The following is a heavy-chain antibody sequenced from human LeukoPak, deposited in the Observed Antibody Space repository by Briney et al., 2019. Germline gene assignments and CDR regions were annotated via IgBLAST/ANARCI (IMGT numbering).Heavy chain of an antibody. CDR3: ARHQRIGTMSYFDL. J-gene: IGHJ2*01. V-gene: IGHV5-51*01. Sequence: GESLKISCRGSGYSFISHWIGWVRQMPGKGLEWMGLIYPGDSDTRYSPSFQGQVTISADKSISTAYLQWSSLKASDTAMYYCARHQRIGTMSYFDLWGRGTLVTVSS. D-gene: IGHD3-22*01. CDR2: IYPGDSDT. CDR1: GYSFISHW.